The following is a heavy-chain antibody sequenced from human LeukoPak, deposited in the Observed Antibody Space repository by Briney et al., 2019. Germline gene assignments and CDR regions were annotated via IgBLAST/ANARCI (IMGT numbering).Heavy chain of an antibody. D-gene: IGHD2-2*01. CDR3: ARGPPAKPGTGYYYGMDV. J-gene: IGHJ6*02. CDR2: INHSGST. Sequence: SETLSLTCAVYGGSFSGYYWSWIRQPPGKGLEWIGEINHSGSTNYNPSLKSRVTISVDMSKNQFSLRLSSVTAADTAVYYCARGPPAKPGTGYYYGMDVWGQGTTVTVSS. CDR1: GGSFSGYY. V-gene: IGHV4-34*01.